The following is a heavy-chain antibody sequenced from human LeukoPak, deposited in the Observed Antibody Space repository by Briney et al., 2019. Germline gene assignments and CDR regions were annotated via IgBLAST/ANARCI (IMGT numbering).Heavy chain of an antibody. J-gene: IGHJ4*02. CDR1: GFTFSSYA. V-gene: IGHV3-23*01. D-gene: IGHD3-22*01. CDR3: AKVAYYYDSSGYYPKDDY. Sequence: PGGSLRLSCAASGFTFSSYAMSWVRQAPGKGLEWVSAISGSGRSTYYADSVKGRFTISRDNSKNTLYLQMNSLRAEDTAVYYCAKVAYYYDSSGYYPKDDYWGQGTLVTVSS. CDR2: ISGSGRST.